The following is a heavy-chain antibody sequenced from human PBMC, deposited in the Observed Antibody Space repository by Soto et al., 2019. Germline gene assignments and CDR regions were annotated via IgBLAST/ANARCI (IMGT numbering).Heavy chain of an antibody. D-gene: IGHD5-12*01. Sequence: PSETLSLTCTVSGGSISSGDYYWSWIRQPPGKGLEWIGYIYYSGSTYYNPSLKSRVTISVDTSKNQFSLKLSSVTAADTAVYYCARGGYSGYDSGYWFDPWGQGTLVTVSS. V-gene: IGHV4-30-4*01. CDR3: ARGGYSGYDSGYWFDP. CDR2: IYYSGST. J-gene: IGHJ5*02. CDR1: GGSISSGDYY.